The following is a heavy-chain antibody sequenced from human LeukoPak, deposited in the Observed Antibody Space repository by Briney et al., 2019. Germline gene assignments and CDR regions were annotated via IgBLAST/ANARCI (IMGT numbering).Heavy chain of an antibody. CDR2: IWANGNTK. CDR3: TRDNPSRAYDY. J-gene: IGHJ4*02. D-gene: IGHD2-2*01. V-gene: IGHV3-33*08. CDR1: GFTFSSYA. Sequence: GGYLRLSWAASGFTFSSYAMSWVRQAPGKGLEWVAVIWANGNTKYYADSVKGRFTISRDNSKNTLHLQIDSLRAEDTAIYYCTRDNPSRAYDYWGQGTLVTVSS.